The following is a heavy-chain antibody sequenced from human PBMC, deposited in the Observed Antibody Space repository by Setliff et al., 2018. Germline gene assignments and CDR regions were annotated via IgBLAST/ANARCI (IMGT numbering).Heavy chain of an antibody. Sequence: ASVKVSCKVSGSTLTELSMHWVRQAPGKGLEWMGGFDLEDGETIYAQKFQGRVTMTEDTSTDTAYMELSSLRSEDTAVYYCVTDQKWLVLSSGHDAFDIWGQGTMVT. CDR1: GSTLTELS. CDR2: FDLEDGET. V-gene: IGHV1-24*01. D-gene: IGHD6-19*01. J-gene: IGHJ3*02. CDR3: VTDQKWLVLSSGHDAFDI.